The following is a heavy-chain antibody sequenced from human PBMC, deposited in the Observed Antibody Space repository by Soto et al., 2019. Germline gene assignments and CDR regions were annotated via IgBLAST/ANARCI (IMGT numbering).Heavy chain of an antibody. CDR1: GGTFSSYA. D-gene: IGHD3-22*01. V-gene: IGHV1-69*06. CDR2: IIPIFGTA. Sequence: SVKVSCKASGGTFSSYAISWVRQAPGQGLEWMGGIIPIFGTANYAQKFQGRVTITADKSTSTAYMELSSLRSEDTAVYYCAMSSGSTYYYDSSGYRVWGQGTMVTV. CDR3: AMSSGSTYYYDSSGYRV. J-gene: IGHJ3*01.